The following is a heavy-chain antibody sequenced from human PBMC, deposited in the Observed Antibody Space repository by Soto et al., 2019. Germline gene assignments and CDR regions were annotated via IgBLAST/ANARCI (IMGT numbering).Heavy chain of an antibody. J-gene: IGHJ4*02. CDR2: IYSGGSK. V-gene: IGHV3-53*01. D-gene: IGHD6-13*01. Sequence: PGGSLRLSWAACGLNVSSTYTIWGRQSPGKGLEWVSVIYSGGSKYYADSVKGRFTISRENSKNTLYLQMNSLRAEETAVYYCARAFGSSWTFDYWGQGTLVTVSS. CDR1: GLNVSSTY. CDR3: ARAFGSSWTFDY.